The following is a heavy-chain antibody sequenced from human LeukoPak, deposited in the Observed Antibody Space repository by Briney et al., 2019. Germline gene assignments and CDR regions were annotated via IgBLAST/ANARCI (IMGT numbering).Heavy chain of an antibody. V-gene: IGHV4-61*02. Sequence: SQTLSLTCTVSGGSISSGSYYWSWIRQPAGKGLEWIGRIYTSGSTNYNPSLKSRATISVDTSKNQFSLKLSSVTAADTAVYYCARESGSYYYYYMDVWGKGTTVTVSS. CDR3: ARESGSYYYYYMDV. D-gene: IGHD1-26*01. CDR1: GGSISSGSYY. CDR2: IYTSGST. J-gene: IGHJ6*03.